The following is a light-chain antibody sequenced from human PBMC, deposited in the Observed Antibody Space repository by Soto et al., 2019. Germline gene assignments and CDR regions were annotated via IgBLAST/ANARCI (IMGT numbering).Light chain of an antibody. Sequence: DIQMTQSPSSLSASVGDRVTITCRASQSISSFLNWYQQKPGKAPKRLIYAASSLQSGVRSRFSGSGSGTEFTLTISRLQPEDFATYYCQQSYSNLGTFGQGTKVEIK. CDR1: QSISSF. V-gene: IGKV1-39*01. J-gene: IGKJ1*01. CDR2: AAS. CDR3: QQSYSNLGT.